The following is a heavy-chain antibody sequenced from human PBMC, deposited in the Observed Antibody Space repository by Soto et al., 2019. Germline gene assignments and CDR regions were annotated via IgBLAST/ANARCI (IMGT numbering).Heavy chain of an antibody. CDR3: ARDRKGSSWYQPTNWFDP. CDR1: GFTFSSYS. CDR2: ISSSSSTI. J-gene: IGHJ5*02. V-gene: IGHV3-48*02. D-gene: IGHD6-13*01. Sequence: LRLSCAASGFTFSSYSMNWVRQAPGKGLEWVSYISSSSSTIYYADSVKGRFTISRDNAKNSLYLQMNSLRDEDTAVYYCARDRKGSSWYQPTNWFDPWGQGTLVTVSS.